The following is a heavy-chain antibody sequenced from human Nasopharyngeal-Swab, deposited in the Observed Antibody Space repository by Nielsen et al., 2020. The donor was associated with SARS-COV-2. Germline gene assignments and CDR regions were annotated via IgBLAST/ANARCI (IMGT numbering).Heavy chain of an antibody. V-gene: IGHV5-51*01. D-gene: IGHD5-24*01. CDR2: IYPGDSDT. CDR1: GYSFTSYW. CDR3: ARSPEMATMGNYFDY. J-gene: IGHJ4*02. Sequence: KVSCKGSGYSFTSYWIGWVRQMPGKGLEWMGIIYPGDSDTRYSPSFQGQVTISADKSISTAYLQWSSLKASDTAMYYCARSPEMATMGNYFDYWGQGTLVTVSS.